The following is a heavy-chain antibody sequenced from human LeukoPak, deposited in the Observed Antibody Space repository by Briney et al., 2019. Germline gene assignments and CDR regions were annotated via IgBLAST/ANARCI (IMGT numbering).Heavy chain of an antibody. V-gene: IGHV4-59*01. J-gene: IGHJ3*02. Sequence: PSETLSLTCTASGGSISSYYWSWIRQPPGKGLEWIGYIYYSGSTNYNPSLKSRVTISVDTSKNQFSLKLSSVTAADTAVYYCARGELLSPFDIWGQGTMVTVSS. CDR3: ARGELLSPFDI. CDR2: IYYSGST. D-gene: IGHD1-26*01. CDR1: GGSISSYY.